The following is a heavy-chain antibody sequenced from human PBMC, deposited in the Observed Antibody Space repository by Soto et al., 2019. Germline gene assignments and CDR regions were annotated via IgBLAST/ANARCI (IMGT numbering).Heavy chain of an antibody. D-gene: IGHD5-18*01. Sequence: SEPLALTRTVSRGSISHSFWCWIRQASGSGLEWIGHIFYSGSTNYNPALKSRVTISVDTSKSQFSLKLSSVTAADTAVYYCAKDSGYNCGYLRCFDPWGQGTLVTVS. V-gene: IGHV4-59*01. CDR1: RGSISHSF. CDR3: AKDSGYNCGYLRCFDP. CDR2: IFYSGST. J-gene: IGHJ5*02.